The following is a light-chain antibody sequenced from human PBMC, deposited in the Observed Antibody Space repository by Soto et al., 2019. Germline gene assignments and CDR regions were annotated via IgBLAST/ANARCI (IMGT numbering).Light chain of an antibody. V-gene: IGKV1-9*01. CDR3: QHYNSYSEA. Sequence: IQLTQSPSSLSASVGDRVTITCRASQDIAIYLAWYQQKPGEAPKLLIYAASTLHGGVPSRFSGSGSGTDFALTITSLQAEDFATYYCQHYNSYSEAFGQGTKVDIK. CDR1: QDIAIY. J-gene: IGKJ1*01. CDR2: AAS.